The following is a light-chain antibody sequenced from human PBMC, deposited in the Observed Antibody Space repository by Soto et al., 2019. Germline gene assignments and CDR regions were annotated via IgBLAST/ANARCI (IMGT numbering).Light chain of an antibody. CDR3: TSYTNRYTYV. J-gene: IGLJ1*01. CDR1: SSDVGAYDF. CDR2: EVR. V-gene: IGLV2-14*03. Sequence: QSVLTQPASVSGSPGQSITISCTGTSSDVGAYDFVSWYQQHPDKAPKLMIYEVRNRPSGVSNRFSGSKSVNTATLTISGLQAEDEADYYCTSYTNRYTYVFGTGTKVTVL.